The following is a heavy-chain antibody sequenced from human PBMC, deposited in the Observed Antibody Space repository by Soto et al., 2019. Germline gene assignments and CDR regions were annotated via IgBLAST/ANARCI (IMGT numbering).Heavy chain of an antibody. V-gene: IGHV3-11*01. CDR2: ISSSGSTI. J-gene: IGHJ6*03. Sequence: GGPLRLSWAASGFTCSDYYRSWIRKAPGKGLEWVSYISSSGSTIYYADSVKGRFTISRDNAKNSLYLQMNSLRAEDTAVYYCARAAGYSSSWSTYKYYYYYYMDVWGKGTTVTVSS. D-gene: IGHD6-13*01. CDR1: GFTCSDYY. CDR3: ARAAGYSSSWSTYKYYYYYYMDV.